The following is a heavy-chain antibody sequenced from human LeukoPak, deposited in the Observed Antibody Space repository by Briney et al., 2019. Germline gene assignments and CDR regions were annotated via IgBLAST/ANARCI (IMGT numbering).Heavy chain of an antibody. CDR3: ARHDMYYYDSSGYFGY. J-gene: IGHJ4*02. Sequence: TSETLSLTCTVSGGSISSYYWSWIRQPAGKGLEWIGRIYTSGSTNYNPSLKSRVTISVDTSKNQFSLKLNSVTAPDTAVYYCARHDMYYYDSSGYFGYWGQGTLVTVSS. CDR1: GGSISSYY. D-gene: IGHD3-22*01. CDR2: IYTSGST. V-gene: IGHV4-4*07.